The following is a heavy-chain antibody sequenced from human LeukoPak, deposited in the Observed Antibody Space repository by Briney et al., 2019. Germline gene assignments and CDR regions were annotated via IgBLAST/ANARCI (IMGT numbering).Heavy chain of an antibody. Sequence: PSETLSLTCTGGGGSISSYYWGWLPQPAGHGLEGIGIHYTSGSNNNNPTLKSRVTMSVDTSKDQFSLKLSSGTAADTAVYFCARASVVPAAIWNYYYYMDVWGKGTTVTVSS. D-gene: IGHD2-2*01. CDR1: GGSISSYY. V-gene: IGHV4-4*07. CDR2: HYTSGSN. CDR3: ARASVVPAAIWNYYYYMDV. J-gene: IGHJ6*03.